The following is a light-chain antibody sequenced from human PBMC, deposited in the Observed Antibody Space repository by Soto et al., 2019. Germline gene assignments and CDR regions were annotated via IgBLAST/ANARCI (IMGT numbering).Light chain of an antibody. CDR1: QSISSN. Sequence: EIVMTQSPATLSVSPGERATVSCRASQSISSNLAWYQQKPGQAPRLLMFRTSSRATGFPARFSGSGSGTDFTRTIRGLPCGDFGLCPCQRYTNWPSFGSGTKVDIK. CDR3: QRYTNWPS. J-gene: IGKJ3*01. CDR2: RTS. V-gene: IGKV3-15*01.